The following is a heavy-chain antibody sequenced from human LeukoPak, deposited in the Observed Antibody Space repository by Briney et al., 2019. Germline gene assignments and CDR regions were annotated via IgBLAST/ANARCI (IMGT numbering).Heavy chain of an antibody. CDR2: IYTSGST. V-gene: IGHV4-4*07. D-gene: IGHD3-22*01. CDR1: GGSISSYY. J-gene: IGHJ4*02. CDR3: RGTMIVVVPYYFDY. Sequence: SETLSLTCTVSGGSISSYYWSWIRQPAGKGLEWIGRIYTSGSTNYNPSLKSRVTISVDTSKNQFSLELSSVTAADTAVYYCRGTMIVVVPYYFDYWGQGTLVTVSS.